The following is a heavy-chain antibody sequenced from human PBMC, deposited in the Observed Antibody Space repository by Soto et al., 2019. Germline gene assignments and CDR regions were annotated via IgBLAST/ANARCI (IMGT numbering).Heavy chain of an antibody. Sequence: QVLLVQSGAEVKKPGSSVKVSCKLSGATFSSYAMSWVRQAPGQGLEWIGGIIPFFGTPNYAQKFQGRVSMTTDTSTTTAYMELRSLRSDDTAVYYCARVVPGAEAWFGPWGQGTLVTVSS. D-gene: IGHD2-2*01. CDR3: ARVVPGAEAWFGP. CDR1: GATFSSYA. V-gene: IGHV1-69*06. J-gene: IGHJ5*02. CDR2: IIPFFGTP.